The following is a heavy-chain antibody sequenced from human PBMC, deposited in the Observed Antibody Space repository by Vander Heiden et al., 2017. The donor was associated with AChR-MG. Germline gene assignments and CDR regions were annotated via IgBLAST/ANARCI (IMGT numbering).Heavy chain of an antibody. CDR2: INQSGST. Sequence: QVQLQQWGAGLLKPSETLSLTCAVYGGSFSGYYWSWIRQPPGKGLEWIGEINQSGSTNYNPSLKSRVTISVDTSKNQFSLKLSSVTAADTAVYYCARTGSSGWYIYFDYWGQGTLVTVSS. D-gene: IGHD6-19*01. CDR3: ARTGSSGWYIYFDY. CDR1: GGSFSGYY. J-gene: IGHJ4*02. V-gene: IGHV4-34*01.